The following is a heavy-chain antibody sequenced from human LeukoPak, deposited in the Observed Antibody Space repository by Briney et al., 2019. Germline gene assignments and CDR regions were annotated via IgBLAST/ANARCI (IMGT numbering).Heavy chain of an antibody. Sequence: GASVKVSCKASGYTFTGDYMHWVRQAPGQGLEWMGWINPNSGGTNYAQKFQGRVTMTRDTSISTAYMELSRLGSDDTAVYYCARPVSGDGTAAAQFDYWGQGTLVTVSS. CDR2: INPNSGGT. D-gene: IGHD6-13*01. J-gene: IGHJ4*02. CDR3: ARPVSGDGTAAAQFDY. V-gene: IGHV1-2*02. CDR1: GYTFTGDY.